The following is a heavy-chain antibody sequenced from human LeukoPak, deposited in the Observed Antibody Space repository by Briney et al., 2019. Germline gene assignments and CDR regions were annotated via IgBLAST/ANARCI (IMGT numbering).Heavy chain of an antibody. Sequence: ASVKVSCKASGYTFTSYAMHWVRQAPGQRLEWMGWINAGNGNTKYSQEFQGRVTITRDTSASTAYMELSSLRSEDMAVYYCARGASVGMVYALVYYMDVWGKGTTVTVSS. V-gene: IGHV1-3*03. D-gene: IGHD2-8*01. CDR2: INAGNGNT. CDR1: GYTFTSYA. J-gene: IGHJ6*03. CDR3: ARGASVGMVYALVYYMDV.